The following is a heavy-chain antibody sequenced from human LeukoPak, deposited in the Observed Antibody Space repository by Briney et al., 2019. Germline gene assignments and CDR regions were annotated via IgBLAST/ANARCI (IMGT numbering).Heavy chain of an antibody. Sequence: ASVKVSCKAAGGAFTSYTISWVRQAPGQGIEWMGRIIPIRGKINYAEKVQGRVTITGDKSTSTAYMELSSLRSEDTAVYYCARVPKGSYTYWCFDPWGQGTLVTVSA. V-gene: IGHV1-69*08. CDR1: GGAFTSYT. CDR2: IIPIRGKI. D-gene: IGHD1-26*01. CDR3: ARVPKGSYTYWCFDP. J-gene: IGHJ5*02.